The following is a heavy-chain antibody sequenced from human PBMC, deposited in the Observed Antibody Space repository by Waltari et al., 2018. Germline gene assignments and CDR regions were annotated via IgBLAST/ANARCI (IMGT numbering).Heavy chain of an antibody. CDR1: GGSISSGSYY. D-gene: IGHD6-13*01. V-gene: IGHV4-61*02. J-gene: IGHJ3*02. CDR2: IYTSGST. Sequence: QVQLQESGPGLVKPSQTLSLTCTVSGGSISSGSYYWSWIRQPAGKGLEWIGRIYTSGSTNYNPSLKSRVTISVDTSKNQFSLKLSSVTAADTAVYYCARVASSSWYAAFDIWGQGTMVTVSS. CDR3: ARVASSSWYAAFDI.